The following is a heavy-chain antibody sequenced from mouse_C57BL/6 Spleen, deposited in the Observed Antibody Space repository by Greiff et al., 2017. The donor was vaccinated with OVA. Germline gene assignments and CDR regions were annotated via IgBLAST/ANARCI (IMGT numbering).Heavy chain of an antibody. Sequence: EVHLVESGAELVRPGASVKLSCTASGFNIKDDYMHWVKQRPEQGLEWIGWIDPENGDTEYASKFQGKATITADTSSNTAYLQLSSLTSEDTAVYYCTTPHYGSSPWFAYWGQGTLVTVSA. V-gene: IGHV14-4*01. CDR1: GFNIKDDY. CDR3: TTPHYGSSPWFAY. J-gene: IGHJ3*01. CDR2: IDPENGDT. D-gene: IGHD1-1*01.